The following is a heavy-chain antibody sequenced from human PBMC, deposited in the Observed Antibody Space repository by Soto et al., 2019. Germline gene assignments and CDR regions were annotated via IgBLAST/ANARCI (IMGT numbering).Heavy chain of an antibody. D-gene: IGHD6-25*01. CDR1: TFTFSGFW. V-gene: IGHV3-74*01. CDR3: ASLSAPVDY. Sequence: GGSLRLSCTSSTFTFSGFWMHWVRQTPGKGLVWLSEINTDATITDYADSVKGRFSISRDSAKNTLYLRLSSLTTEDTAVYYCASLSAPVDYWGRGTLVTVSS. J-gene: IGHJ4*01. CDR2: INTDATIT.